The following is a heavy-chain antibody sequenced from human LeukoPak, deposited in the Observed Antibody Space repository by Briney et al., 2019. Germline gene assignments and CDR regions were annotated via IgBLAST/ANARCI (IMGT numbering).Heavy chain of an antibody. CDR2: ISGSGGST. D-gene: IGHD6-19*01. CDR1: GFTFSNFA. CDR3: AKAGSSGWSSSGGDY. J-gene: IGHJ4*02. V-gene: IGHV3-23*01. Sequence: PGRSLRLSCAASGFTFSNFAMSWVRQAPGKGLEWVSTISGSGGSTFYADSVKGRFPISRDNSNNTLFLQMNSLRAEDTAIYFCAKAGSSGWSSSGGDYWGQGSLVTVSS.